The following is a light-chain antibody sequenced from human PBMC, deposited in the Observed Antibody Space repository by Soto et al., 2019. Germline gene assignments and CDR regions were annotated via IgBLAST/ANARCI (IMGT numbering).Light chain of an antibody. Sequence: QSVLPQPPSASGTPGQRVSISCSGSSSNIGSNTVNWYQQVPGAAPKLLIYSNNQRPSGVPDRFSGSKSGASASLAISGLQSEYEADYYCAAWADSLKGPVFGGGTKVTVL. J-gene: IGLJ2*01. CDR2: SNN. V-gene: IGLV1-44*01. CDR1: SSNIGSNT. CDR3: AAWADSLKGPV.